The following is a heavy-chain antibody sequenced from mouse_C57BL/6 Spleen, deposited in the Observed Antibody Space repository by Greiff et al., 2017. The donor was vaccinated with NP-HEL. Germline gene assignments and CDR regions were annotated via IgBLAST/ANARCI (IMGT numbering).Heavy chain of an antibody. CDR3: APNWDGDAY. CDR2: IDPANGNT. D-gene: IGHD4-1*01. CDR1: GFTIKNTY. V-gene: IGHV14-3*01. Sequence: VQLQQSVAELVRPGASVKLSCTASGFTIKNTYMHWVKQRPEQGLEWIGRIDPANGNTKYAPKFQGKATITADTSSNTAYLQLSSLTSEDTAIYYCAPNWDGDAYWGQGTLVTVSA. J-gene: IGHJ3*01.